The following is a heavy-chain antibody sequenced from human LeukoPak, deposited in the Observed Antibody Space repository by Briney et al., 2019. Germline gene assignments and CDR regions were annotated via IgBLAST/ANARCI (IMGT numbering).Heavy chain of an antibody. J-gene: IGHJ6*03. CDR2: IYYSGST. Sequence: SSETLSLTCTASGGSISSYYWSWIRQPPGKGLEWIGNIYYSGSTNYNPPLKSRVTISVDTSKNQFSLKLSSVTAADTAVYYCARVLRHGSGGSCYPGHDYYYYMDVWGKGTTVTVSS. CDR1: GGSISSYY. CDR3: ARVLRHGSGGSCYPGHDYYYYMDV. V-gene: IGHV4-59*01. D-gene: IGHD2-15*01.